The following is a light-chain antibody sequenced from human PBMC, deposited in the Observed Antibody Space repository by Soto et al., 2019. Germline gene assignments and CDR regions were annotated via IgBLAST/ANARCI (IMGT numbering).Light chain of an antibody. CDR1: QSVRSN. Sequence: EIVLTQSPGTLSVSPGDRATLSCRANQSVRSNLAWYQQRPGQAPRLLIYGASTRAAGVPARFSGSGSGTEFTLTISSLQSEDFAVYYCQHRSNWPPGITFGQGTRLEIK. CDR2: GAS. V-gene: IGKV3-15*01. CDR3: QHRSNWPPGIT. J-gene: IGKJ5*01.